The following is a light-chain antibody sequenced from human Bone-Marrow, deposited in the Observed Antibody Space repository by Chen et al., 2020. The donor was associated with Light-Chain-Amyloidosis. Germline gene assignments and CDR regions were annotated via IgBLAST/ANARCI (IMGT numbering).Light chain of an antibody. CDR2: RDT. CDR3: QSADSSGTYEVI. J-gene: IGLJ2*01. CDR1: DLPTKY. V-gene: IGLV3-25*03. Sequence: SYELPQPTSVSVSPGQTARITCSGDDLPTKYAYWYQQQPGQAPVLVIHRDTERPSGISERFSGSSSGTTATLTISGVQAEDEADYHCQSADSSGTYEVIFGGGTKLTVL.